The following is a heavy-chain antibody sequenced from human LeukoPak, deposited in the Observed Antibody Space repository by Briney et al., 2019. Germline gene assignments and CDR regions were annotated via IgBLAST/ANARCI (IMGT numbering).Heavy chain of an antibody. CDR3: ARTPVRYCSGGSCQTFDP. CDR1: GGSISSYC. Sequence: SETLSLTCTVSGGSISSYCWSWHRQPPGKGLEWIGYIYYSGSTNYNPSLKSRVTISVDTSKNQFSLKLSSVTAADTAVYYCARTPVRYCSGGSCQTFDPWGQGTMVTVSS. J-gene: IGHJ5*02. CDR2: IYYSGST. D-gene: IGHD2-15*01. V-gene: IGHV4-59*01.